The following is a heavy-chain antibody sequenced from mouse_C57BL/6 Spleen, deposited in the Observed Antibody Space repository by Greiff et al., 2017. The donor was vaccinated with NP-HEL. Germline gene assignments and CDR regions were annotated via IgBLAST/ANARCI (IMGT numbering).Heavy chain of an antibody. CDR3: ARGSLFAY. CDR1: GYAFSSYW. J-gene: IGHJ3*01. D-gene: IGHD1-1*02. V-gene: IGHV1-80*01. CDR2: IYPGDGAT. Sequence: VQLQQSGAELVKPGASVKISCKASGYAFSSYWMNWVKQRPGKGLEWIGQIYPGDGATNYNGKFKGKATLTADKSASTAYMQLSSLTSEDSAVYFCARGSLFAYWGQGTLVTVSA.